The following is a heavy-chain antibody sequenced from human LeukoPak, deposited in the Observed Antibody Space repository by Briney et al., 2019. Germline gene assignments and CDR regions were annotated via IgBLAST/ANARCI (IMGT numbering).Heavy chain of an antibody. CDR2: INHSGST. V-gene: IGHV4-34*01. CDR1: GGSFSGYY. Sequence: PSETLSLTCAVYGGSFSGYYWSWIRQPPGKGLEWIGEINHSGSTNYNPSLKSRVTISVDTSKNQFSLKLSSVTPADTAVYYCARTYYYGSGSYCWFDPWGQGTLVTVSS. CDR3: ARTYYYGSGSYCWFDP. J-gene: IGHJ5*02. D-gene: IGHD3-10*01.